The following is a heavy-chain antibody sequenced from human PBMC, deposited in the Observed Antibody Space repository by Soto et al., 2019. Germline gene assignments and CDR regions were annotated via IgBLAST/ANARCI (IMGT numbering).Heavy chain of an antibody. CDR1: GGSISSSSYY. J-gene: IGHJ4*02. V-gene: IGHV4-39*07. D-gene: IGHD3-10*01. Sequence: SETLSLTCTVSGGSISSSSYYWGWIRQPPGKGLEWIGSISYSGSTNYNPSLKSRVTISVDKSKNQFSLNLSSVTAADTAVYYCARDQNGSGNYYTRYFDYWGQGTLVTVSS. CDR3: ARDQNGSGNYYTRYFDY. CDR2: ISYSGST.